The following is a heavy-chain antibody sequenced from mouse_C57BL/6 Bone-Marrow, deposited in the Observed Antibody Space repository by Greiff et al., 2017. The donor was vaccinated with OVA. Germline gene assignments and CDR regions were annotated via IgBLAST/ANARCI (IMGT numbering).Heavy chain of an antibody. CDR3: GGRMECDYAEGYFDD. J-gene: IGHJ1*03. D-gene: IGHD2-4*01. V-gene: IGHV5-2*03. CDR1: EYAFPSHD. CDR2: INSDGGST. Sequence: EVKLEESGGGLVQPGESLKLSCESNEYAFPSHDMSWVRKTPEKRLELVAAINSDGGSTYYPDTMERRVTISRDNTTNTVYLQMSSLRTEDTAVYYGGGRMECDYAEGYFDDWGTGTAVTVSA.